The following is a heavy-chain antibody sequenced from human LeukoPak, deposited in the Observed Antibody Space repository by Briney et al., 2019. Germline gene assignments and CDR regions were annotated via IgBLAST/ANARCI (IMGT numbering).Heavy chain of an antibody. J-gene: IGHJ5*02. V-gene: IGHV4-59*01. D-gene: IGHD3-3*01. Sequence: PPETLSLTCTVSVGSISSYYWSWIRQPPGKGLEWIGYIYYSGSTNYNPSLKSRVTISVDTSKNQFSLKLSSVTAADTAVYYCARVHDFWSGYRVDPWGQGTLVTVSS. CDR3: ARVHDFWSGYRVDP. CDR2: IYYSGST. CDR1: VGSISSYY.